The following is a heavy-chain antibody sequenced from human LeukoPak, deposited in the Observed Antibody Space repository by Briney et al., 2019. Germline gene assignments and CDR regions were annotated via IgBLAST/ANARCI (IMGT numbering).Heavy chain of an antibody. CDR3: ARASWYSFYYYYYGMDV. CDR1: GGSISSYY. D-gene: IGHD2-15*01. Sequence: PSETLSLTCTVSGGSISSYYWNWIRQPPGKGLEWIGYIYYSGSTNYNPSLKSRVTISVDTSKNQFSLKLGSVTAADTAVYYCARASWYSFYYYYYGMDVWGQGTTVTVSS. J-gene: IGHJ6*02. V-gene: IGHV4-59*01. CDR2: IYYSGST.